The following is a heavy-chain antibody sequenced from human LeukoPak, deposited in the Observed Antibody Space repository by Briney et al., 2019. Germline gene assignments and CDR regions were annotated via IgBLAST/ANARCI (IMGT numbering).Heavy chain of an antibody. Sequence: HSGGSLRLSCAASGFTFSSYTMSWVCQAPGKGLEWVSTITTSDGNTYYADSVKGRFTVSRDNSKNTLFLQMNSLRAEDTAVYYCAKDGGLWVSAHWGDSWGRGTLVTVSS. CDR3: AKDGGLWVSAHWGDS. J-gene: IGHJ4*02. V-gene: IGHV3-23*01. D-gene: IGHD7-27*01. CDR2: ITTSDGNT. CDR1: GFTFSSYT.